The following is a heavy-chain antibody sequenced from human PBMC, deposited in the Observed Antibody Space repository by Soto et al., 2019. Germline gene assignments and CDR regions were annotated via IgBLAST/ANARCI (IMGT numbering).Heavy chain of an antibody. CDR3: ARAYDESPTWFDP. Sequence: SETLSLTCTVSGGSISSYYWSWIRQPPGKGLEWIGYIYYSGSTYYNPSLKSRVTTSVDTSKNQFSLKLSSVTAADTAVYYCARAYDESPTWFDPWGQGTLVTVSS. V-gene: IGHV4-59*08. D-gene: IGHD5-12*01. CDR2: IYYSGST. J-gene: IGHJ5*02. CDR1: GGSISSYY.